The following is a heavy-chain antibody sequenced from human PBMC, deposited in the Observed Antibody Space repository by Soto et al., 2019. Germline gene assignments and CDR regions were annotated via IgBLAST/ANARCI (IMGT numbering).Heavy chain of an antibody. CDR1: GGSISSYY. J-gene: IGHJ4*02. CDR3: ARKTLDIVVVPAAMRGFDY. CDR2: IYYSGST. V-gene: IGHV4-59*12. Sequence: SETLSLTCPVSGGSISSYYWSWIRQPPGKGLEWIRYIYYSGSTNYNPSLKSRVTISVDTSKNQFSLKLSSVTAADTAVYYCARKTLDIVVVPAAMRGFDYWGQGTLVTVSS. D-gene: IGHD2-2*03.